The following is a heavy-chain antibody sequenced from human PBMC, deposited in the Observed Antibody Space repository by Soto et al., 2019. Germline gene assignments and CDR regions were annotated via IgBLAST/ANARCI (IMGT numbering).Heavy chain of an antibody. D-gene: IGHD2-15*01. J-gene: IGHJ4*02. CDR2: ISFDGSNK. CDR1: GFTFSSHA. V-gene: IGHV3-30-3*01. CDR3: ASWGGSGGRCYWCPFDF. Sequence: QVHLAESGGGVVQPGRSLRLSCVASGFTFSSHAVHWVRQAPGKGLEWVAVISFDGSNKHYADSVKGRFTISRDNSKNTMYLQMNSLSAEDTAVYSCASWGGSGGRCYWCPFDFWGQGTLVTVSS.